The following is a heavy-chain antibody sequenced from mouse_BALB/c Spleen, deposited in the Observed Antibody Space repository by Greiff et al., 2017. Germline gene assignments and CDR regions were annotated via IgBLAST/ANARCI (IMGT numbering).Heavy chain of an antibody. Sequence: EVQGVESGPGLVKPSQSLSLTCTVTGYSITSDYAWNWIRQFPGNQLEWMGYISYSGSTSYNPSLKSRISITRDTSKNQFFLQLNSVTTEDTATYDCARKVRPLGFDYWGQGTTLTVSS. CDR3: ARKVRPLGFDY. J-gene: IGHJ2*01. D-gene: IGHD2-14*01. CDR1: GYSITSDYA. V-gene: IGHV3-2*02. CDR2: ISYSGST.